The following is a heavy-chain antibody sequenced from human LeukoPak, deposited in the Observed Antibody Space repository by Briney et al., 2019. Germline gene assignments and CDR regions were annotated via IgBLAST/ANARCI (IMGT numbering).Heavy chain of an antibody. Sequence: GGSLRLSCSASGFTFSSYEMNWVRQAPGKGLEWVSYISGSGSSRYYADSVKGRFTISRDNTRNALYLQMDSLRAEDTALYYCARVEQQLVRGYWGQGTLVTVSS. CDR2: ISGSGSSR. J-gene: IGHJ4*02. D-gene: IGHD6-13*01. V-gene: IGHV3-48*03. CDR1: GFTFSSYE. CDR3: ARVEQQLVRGY.